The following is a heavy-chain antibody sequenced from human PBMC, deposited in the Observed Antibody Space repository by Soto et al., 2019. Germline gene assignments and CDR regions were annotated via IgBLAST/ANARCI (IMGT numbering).Heavy chain of an antibody. CDR1: GFSLRTSGMF. CDR2: SDWNDDK. V-gene: IGHV2-70*01. Sequence: SGPPRVKPPHTLTLTCTLAGFSLRTSGMFISWIRQLPGKALEWLALSDWNDDKYYSTSLKTRLTISKDTSKNQVVLTMTNMDPVDTATYYCARSGEGHLAFDIWRQGKMVTGSS. D-gene: IGHD3-10*01. CDR3: ARSGEGHLAFDI. J-gene: IGHJ3*02.